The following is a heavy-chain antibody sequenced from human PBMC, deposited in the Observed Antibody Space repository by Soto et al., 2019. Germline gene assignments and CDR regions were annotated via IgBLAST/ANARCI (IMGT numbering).Heavy chain of an antibody. V-gene: IGHV3-23*01. CDR1: GFIFENFG. CDR2: ISGSGFKK. Sequence: GGSLRRSCAASGFIFENFGMSWVRQAPGKGLEWISSISGSGFKKYYADSVKGRFTISRDNSKSTVYLELNNLSAEDTAVYHCAKNQGVELVPLATVDWFDPWGQGSVVTVSS. D-gene: IGHD1-26*01. J-gene: IGHJ5*02. CDR3: AKNQGVELVPLATVDWFDP.